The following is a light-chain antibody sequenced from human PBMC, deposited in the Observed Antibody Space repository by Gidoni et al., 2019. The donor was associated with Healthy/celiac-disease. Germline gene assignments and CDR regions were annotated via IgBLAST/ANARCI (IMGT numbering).Light chain of an antibody. Sequence: QLVLTQSPSASASLGASVKPTCTLSSGHSSYAIAWHQQQPEKGPRYLMKLNSAGSHSKGDGIPDRFSGASSGAERYLTISRLQSEDEADYYCQTWGTGIRVFGGGTKLTVL. J-gene: IGLJ3*02. CDR1: SGHSSYA. CDR3: QTWGTGIRV. CDR2: LNSAGSH. V-gene: IGLV4-69*01.